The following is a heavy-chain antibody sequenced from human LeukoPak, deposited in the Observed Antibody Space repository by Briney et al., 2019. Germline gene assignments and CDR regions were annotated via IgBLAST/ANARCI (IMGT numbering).Heavy chain of an antibody. CDR1: GVTFGTFG. Sequence: PGGSLRLSCAAFGVTFGTFGMHWVRQAPGTGLGWAAVVANDGNDEYDAYSVKGRFTISRDTSKNMLYLQMNSLRTDDTAMYYCARTEYCIRGSCYGLAFDVWGQGTMVTVSS. D-gene: IGHD2-15*01. CDR3: ARTEYCIRGSCYGLAFDV. J-gene: IGHJ3*01. CDR2: VANDGNDE. V-gene: IGHV3-30*03.